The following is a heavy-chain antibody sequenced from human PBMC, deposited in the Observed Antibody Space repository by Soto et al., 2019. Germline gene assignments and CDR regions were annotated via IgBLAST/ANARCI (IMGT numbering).Heavy chain of an antibody. CDR3: ASGGLVLGNYYYGMGV. D-gene: IGHD6-19*01. CDR2: INPSGGST. V-gene: IGHV1-46*01. Sequence: QVQLVQSGAEVKKPGASVKVSCKASGYTFTSYYMHWVRQAPGQGLEWMGIINPSGGSTSYAQKFQGRVTMTRVTSTSTVYSERSSLTSEDTAVYYCASGGLVLGNYYYGMGVWGQGTTVTVSS. J-gene: IGHJ6*02. CDR1: GYTFTSYY.